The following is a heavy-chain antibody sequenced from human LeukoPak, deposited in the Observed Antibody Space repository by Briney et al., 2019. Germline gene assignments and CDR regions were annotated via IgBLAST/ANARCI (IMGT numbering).Heavy chain of an antibody. CDR2: LHSDGSST. J-gene: IGHJ5*02. Sequence: GGSLRLSCEASGFTFSSYWMHWVRQAPGKGLVWVSRLHSDGSSTGYADSVKGRFTTSRDNAKNTLYLQMNSLRAEDTAVYYCARGTAVALFDPWGQGTLVTVSS. CDR3: ARGTAVALFDP. CDR1: GFTFSSYW. V-gene: IGHV3-74*01. D-gene: IGHD2-21*02.